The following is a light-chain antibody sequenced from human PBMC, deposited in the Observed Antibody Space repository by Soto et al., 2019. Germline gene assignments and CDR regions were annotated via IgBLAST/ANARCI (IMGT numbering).Light chain of an antibody. CDR3: QQYYSYPHT. CDR1: QGISSY. V-gene: IGKV1-8*01. CDR2: AAS. J-gene: IGKJ2*01. Sequence: AIRMTQSPSSFSASTGDRVTITCRASQGISSYLAWYQQKPGKAPKLLIYAASTLQSGVPSRFSGSGSGTDFTLTISCLQSDAFATYYCQQYYSYPHTFGQGTKLEIK.